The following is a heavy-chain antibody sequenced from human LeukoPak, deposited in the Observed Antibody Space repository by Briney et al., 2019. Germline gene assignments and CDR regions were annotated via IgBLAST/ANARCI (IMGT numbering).Heavy chain of an antibody. CDR2: ISGIGGST. Sequence: GGSLRLSCAASGFSFTSYAMHWVRQAPGKGLEYVSAISGIGGSTYFANSVKGRFAISRDNSKNTLYLQMGSLRAEDMAVYYCARGECNSTSCPPDYWGQGTPVTLSS. J-gene: IGHJ4*01. CDR1: GFSFTSYA. V-gene: IGHV3-64*01. D-gene: IGHD2-2*01. CDR3: ARGECNSTSCPPDY.